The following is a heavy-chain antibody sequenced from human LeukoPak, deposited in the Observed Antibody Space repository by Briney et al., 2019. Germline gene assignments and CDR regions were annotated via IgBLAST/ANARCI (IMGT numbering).Heavy chain of an antibody. CDR2: IRYDGSNK. D-gene: IGHD5-18*01. J-gene: IGHJ6*03. CDR3: ATNRGRRRGYSYGHEAYYYYMDV. CDR1: GFTFSSYG. V-gene: IGHV3-30*02. Sequence: GGSLRLSCAASGFTFSSYGMHWVRQAPGKGLEWVAFIRYDGSNKYYADSVKGRFTISRDNSKNTLYLQMNSLRAEDTAVYYCATNRGRRRGYSYGHEAYYYYMDVWGKGTTVTISS.